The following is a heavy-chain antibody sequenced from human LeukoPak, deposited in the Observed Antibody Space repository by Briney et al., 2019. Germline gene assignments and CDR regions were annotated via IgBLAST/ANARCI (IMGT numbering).Heavy chain of an antibody. CDR2: MSNSGRTI. V-gene: IGHV3-48*04. CDR3: ARDVGSGWFDY. CDR1: GITLSNYG. Sequence: GGSLRLSCAVSGITLSNYGMSWVRQAPGKGLEWVSYMSNSGRTIYYTDSVKGRFTISRDNAKNSLYLQMNSLRAEDTAVYYCARDVGSGWFDYWGQGTLVTVSS. J-gene: IGHJ4*02. D-gene: IGHD6-19*01.